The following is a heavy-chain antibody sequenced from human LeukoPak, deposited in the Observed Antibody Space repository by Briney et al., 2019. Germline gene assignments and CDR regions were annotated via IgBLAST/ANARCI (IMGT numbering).Heavy chain of an antibody. CDR2: IYHSGST. CDR3: ARGVPSSGWYPLYYYMDV. D-gene: IGHD6-19*01. CDR1: GYSISSGYY. J-gene: IGHJ6*03. V-gene: IGHV4-38-2*02. Sequence: KPSETLSLTCTVSGYSISSGYYWGWIRQPPGKGLEWIGSIYHSGSTYYNPSLKSRVTISVDTSKNQFSLKLSSVTAADTAVYYCARGVPSSGWYPLYYYMDVWGKGTTVTVSS.